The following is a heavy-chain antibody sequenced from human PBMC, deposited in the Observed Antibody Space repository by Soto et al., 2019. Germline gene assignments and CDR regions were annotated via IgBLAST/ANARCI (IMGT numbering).Heavy chain of an antibody. CDR2: ISYDESNK. D-gene: IGHD2-2*01. J-gene: IGHJ4*02. Sequence: QVQLVESGGGVVQPGRSLRLSCAASGFTFRSYAMHWVRQAPGKGLEWVAVISYDESNKNYADSVKGRFTISRDNSKNTRYLQMNSLRAEDTAVYYCEGYCSSSNCLFDYCGQGTLVTVSS. V-gene: IGHV3-30-3*01. CDR1: GFTFRSYA. CDR3: EGYCSSSNCLFDY.